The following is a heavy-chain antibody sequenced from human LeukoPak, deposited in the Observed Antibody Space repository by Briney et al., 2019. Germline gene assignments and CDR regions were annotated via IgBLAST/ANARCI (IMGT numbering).Heavy chain of an antibody. J-gene: IGHJ5*02. CDR3: ARGRGDIVVVVAATASNWFDP. V-gene: IGHV4-34*01. CDR2: INHSGST. CDR1: GGSFSGYY. D-gene: IGHD2-15*01. Sequence: KPSETLSLTCAVYGGSFSGYYWSWIRQPPGKGLEWIGEINHSGSTNYNPSLKSRVTISVDTSKNQFSLKLSSVTAADTAVYYCARGRGDIVVVVAATASNWFDPWGQGTLVTVSS.